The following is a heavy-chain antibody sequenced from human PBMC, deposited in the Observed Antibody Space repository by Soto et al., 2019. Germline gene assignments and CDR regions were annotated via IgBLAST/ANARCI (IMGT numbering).Heavy chain of an antibody. J-gene: IGHJ5*02. D-gene: IGHD6-13*01. Sequence: GGSLRLSCAASGFTFSSFAMSWVRQAPGKGLEWVSGISNSGGSVNYADSVKGRFTISRDNSKNTLYLQMNSLRAEDTAVYYCAKDPEEQQLPQPWGQGTLVTVSS. V-gene: IGHV3-23*01. CDR3: AKDPEEQQLPQP. CDR1: GFTFSSFA. CDR2: ISNSGGSV.